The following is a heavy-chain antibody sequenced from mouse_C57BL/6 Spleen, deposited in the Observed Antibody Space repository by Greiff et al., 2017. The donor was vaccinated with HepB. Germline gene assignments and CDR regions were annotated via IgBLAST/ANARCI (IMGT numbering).Heavy chain of an antibody. V-gene: IGHV5-17*01. Sequence: EVHLVESGGGLVKPGGSLKLSCAASGFTFSDYGMHWVRQAPEKGLEWVAYISSGSSTIYYADTVKGRFTISRDNAKNTLFLQMTSLRSEDTAMYYCARGDYYDRGFAYWGQGTLVTVSA. CDR2: ISSGSSTI. CDR3: ARGDYYDRGFAY. J-gene: IGHJ3*01. CDR1: GFTFSDYG. D-gene: IGHD2-4*01.